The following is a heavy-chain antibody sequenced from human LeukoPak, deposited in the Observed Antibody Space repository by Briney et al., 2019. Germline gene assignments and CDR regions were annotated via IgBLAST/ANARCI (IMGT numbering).Heavy chain of an antibody. CDR3: ARQFRDSSGYYSYYFDY. J-gene: IGHJ4*02. Sequence: GESLKISCKGSGYSFTTYWIGWVRPMTGRGLEWMGIIYPGDSDTSYRPSFQGQVTISADKSISSAYLQWSSLKASNTAMYYCARQFRDSSGYYSYYFDYWGQGTLVTVSS. D-gene: IGHD3-22*01. CDR1: GYSFTTYW. CDR2: IYPGDSDT. V-gene: IGHV5-51*01.